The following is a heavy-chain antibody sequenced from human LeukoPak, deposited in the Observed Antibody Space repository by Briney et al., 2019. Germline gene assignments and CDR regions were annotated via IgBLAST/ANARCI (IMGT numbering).Heavy chain of an antibody. V-gene: IGHV5-51*01. CDR2: IYPGDSDT. Sequence: GESLKISCKGSGYSFTSYWIGWVRQMPGKGLEWMGIIYPGDSDTRYSPSFQGQVTISADKSISTAYLQRSTLKASDTVKRYRARHRCSSTSCQFKGYYMDVWGKGTTVTVSS. CDR3: ARHRCSSTSCQFKGYYMDV. D-gene: IGHD2-2*01. CDR1: GYSFTSYW. J-gene: IGHJ6*03.